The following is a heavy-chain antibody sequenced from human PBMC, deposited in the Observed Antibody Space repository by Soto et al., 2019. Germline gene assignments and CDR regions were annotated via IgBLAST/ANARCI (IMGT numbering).Heavy chain of an antibody. D-gene: IGHD2-2*01. CDR1: GYTFTSYD. V-gene: IGHV1-8*01. J-gene: IGHJ6*02. CDR3: ARPASTSPFDYYYRMDV. Sequence: GASVKVSCKASGYTFTSYDINWVRQATGQGLEWMGWMNPNSGNTGYAQKFQGRVTMTRSTSISTAYMELSSLKASDTAMYYCARPASTSPFDYYYRMDVWGQGTTVTVSS. CDR2: MNPNSGNT.